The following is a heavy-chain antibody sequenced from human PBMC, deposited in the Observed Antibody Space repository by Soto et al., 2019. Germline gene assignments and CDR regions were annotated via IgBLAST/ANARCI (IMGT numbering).Heavy chain of an antibody. J-gene: IGHJ4*02. Sequence: QVQLVQSGAEVKKPGSSVKVSCKASGGTFSSYAISWVRQAPGQGLECMGGLIPIFGTANYAQKFQGRVTITADNSTSTADMELSSLRSEDTAVYYCARNLPERYSGYDYLTLDYWGQGTLVTVSS. CDR3: ARNLPERYSGYDYLTLDY. CDR1: GGTFSSYA. D-gene: IGHD5-12*01. CDR2: LIPIFGTA. V-gene: IGHV1-69*06.